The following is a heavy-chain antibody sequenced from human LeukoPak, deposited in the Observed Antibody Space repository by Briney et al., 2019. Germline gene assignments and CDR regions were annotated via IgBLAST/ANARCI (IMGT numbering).Heavy chain of an antibody. D-gene: IGHD3-22*01. CDR1: GFPLSNYW. CDR2: IDLDGTNL. J-gene: IGHJ4*02. V-gene: IGHV3-74*03. Sequence: GGSLRLSCAVAGFPLSNYWMDWVRQVPGQGLVWVARIDLDGTNLKYATSVKGRFTISRDNAKNTVYLQMNSLRAEDTALYYCAKDISRKKGYYDSSGYYKGLGYWGQGTLVTVSS. CDR3: AKDISRKKGYYDSSGYYKGLGY.